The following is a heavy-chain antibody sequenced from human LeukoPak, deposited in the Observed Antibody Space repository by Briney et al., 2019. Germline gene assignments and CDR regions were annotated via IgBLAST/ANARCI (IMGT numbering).Heavy chain of an antibody. V-gene: IGHV1-2*02. J-gene: IGHJ6*02. CDR3: ARDYVVVVAATVPYYGMDV. Sequence: ASVKVSCKASGYTFTVYYMHWVRQAPGQGLEWMGWINPNSGGTNYAQKFQGRVTMTRDTSISTAYMELSRLRSDDTAVYYCARDYVVVVAATVPYYGMDVWGQGTTVTASS. D-gene: IGHD2-15*01. CDR1: GYTFTVYY. CDR2: INPNSGGT.